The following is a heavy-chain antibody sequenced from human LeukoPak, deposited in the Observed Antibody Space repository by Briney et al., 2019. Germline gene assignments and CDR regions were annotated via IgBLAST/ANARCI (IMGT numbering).Heavy chain of an antibody. CDR3: ASPSWIYQYFFDY. CDR1: GGTFSSYA. Sequence: SVKVSCKASGGTFSSYAISWVRQAPGQGLEWMGGIIPIFGTANYAQKFQGRVTITADKSTSTAYMELSSLRSKDTAVYYCASPSWIYQYFFDYWGQGTLFTVSS. D-gene: IGHD5-12*01. CDR2: IIPIFGTA. V-gene: IGHV1-69*06. J-gene: IGHJ4*02.